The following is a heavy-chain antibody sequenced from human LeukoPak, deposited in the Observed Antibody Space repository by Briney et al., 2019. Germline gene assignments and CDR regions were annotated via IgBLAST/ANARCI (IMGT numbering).Heavy chain of an antibody. V-gene: IGHV3-33*08. CDR3: ARDRLVPAAKRMYYYYGMDV. D-gene: IGHD2-2*01. J-gene: IGHJ6*02. CDR1: GFIFSNYG. CDR2: IWYDGSNK. Sequence: GGSLRLSCAASGFIFSNYGMHWVRQAPGKGLEWVAVIWYDGSNKYYADSVKGRFTISRDNSKNTLYLQMNSLRAEDTAVYYCARDRLVPAAKRMYYYYGMDVWGQGTTVTVSS.